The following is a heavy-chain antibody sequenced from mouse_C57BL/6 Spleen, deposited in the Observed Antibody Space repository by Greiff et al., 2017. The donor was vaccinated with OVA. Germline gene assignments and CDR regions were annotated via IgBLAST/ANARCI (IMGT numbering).Heavy chain of an antibody. Sequence: EVKLQESGGGLVKPGGSLKLSCAASGFTFSSYAMSWVRQTPEKRLEWVATISDGGSYTYYPDNVKGRFTISRDNAKNNLYLQMSHLKSEDTAMYYCARGPTMVTTYFDVWGTGTTVTVSS. J-gene: IGHJ1*03. D-gene: IGHD2-9*01. CDR2: ISDGGSYT. V-gene: IGHV5-4*03. CDR1: GFTFSSYA. CDR3: ARGPTMVTTYFDV.